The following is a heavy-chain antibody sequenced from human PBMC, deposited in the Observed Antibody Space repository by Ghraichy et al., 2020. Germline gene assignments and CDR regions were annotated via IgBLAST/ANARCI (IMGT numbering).Heavy chain of an antibody. CDR2: ISYDGSNK. CDR1: GFTFSSYA. J-gene: IGHJ6*02. Sequence: GGSLRLSCAASGFTFSSYAMHWVRQAPGKGLEWVAVISYDGSNKYYADSVKGRFTISRDNSKNTLYLQMNSLRAEDTAVYYCARDRPPYSSSSPTYGMDVWGQGTTVTVSS. V-gene: IGHV3-30-3*01. CDR3: ARDRPPYSSSSPTYGMDV. D-gene: IGHD6-6*01.